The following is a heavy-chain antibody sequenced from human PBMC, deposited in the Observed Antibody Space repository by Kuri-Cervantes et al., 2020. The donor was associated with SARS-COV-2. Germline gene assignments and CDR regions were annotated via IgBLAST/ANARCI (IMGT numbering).Heavy chain of an antibody. CDR3: ARICSSTSCLGNYFDY. D-gene: IGHD2-2*01. Sequence: GGSLRLSCAASGFTFSSYWMSWVRQAPGKGLEWVANIKQDGSEKYYVDSVKGRFTISRDNAKNSLYLQMNSLIAEDTAVYYCARICSSTSCLGNYFDYWGQGTLVTVSS. J-gene: IGHJ4*02. CDR1: GFTFSSYW. V-gene: IGHV3-7*01. CDR2: IKQDGSEK.